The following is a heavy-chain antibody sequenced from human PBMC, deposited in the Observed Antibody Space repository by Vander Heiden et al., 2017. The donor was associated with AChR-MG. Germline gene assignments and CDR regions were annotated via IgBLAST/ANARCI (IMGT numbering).Heavy chain of an antibody. CDR3: ARDYNCYDSSGYPNLYGMDV. D-gene: IGHD3-22*01. J-gene: IGHJ6*02. Sequence: QVQLVQSGAEVKKPGSSVKVPCKAGRRSFTSYAISSVRQPPGPGLEWMGGIIPIFGTANYAQKFQGRVTSTADKSTSTADMERRSLRSEETAVYYCARDYNCYDSSGYPNLYGMDVWCQVTTVTVSS. CDR2: IIPIFGTA. V-gene: IGHV1-69*06. CDR1: RRSFTSYA.